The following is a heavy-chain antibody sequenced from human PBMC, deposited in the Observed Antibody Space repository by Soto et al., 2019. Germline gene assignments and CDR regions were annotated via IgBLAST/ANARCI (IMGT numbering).Heavy chain of an antibody. D-gene: IGHD3-3*01. CDR1: GFTFRIFA. Sequence: QVQLVESGGGVVQPGRSLRLSCGVSGFTFRIFAMHWVRQAPGKGLEWVALIWNDGSKKFYAESVRGRFTISRHNSMNKPYLHIIGLRADGTAVCFCARNGVGIVDCWGQGTLVTVS. V-gene: IGHV3-33*01. CDR3: ARNGVGIVDC. J-gene: IGHJ4*02. CDR2: IWNDGSKK.